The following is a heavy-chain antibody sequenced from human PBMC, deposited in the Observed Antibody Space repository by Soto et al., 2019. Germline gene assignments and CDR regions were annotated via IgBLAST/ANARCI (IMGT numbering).Heavy chain of an antibody. D-gene: IGHD6-19*01. Sequence: SVKVSCKASGGTFSSYAISWVRQAPGQGLEWMGGIIPIFGTANYAQKFQGRVTITADKSTSTAYMELSSLRSEDTAVYYCARDRGSGWYLTYYYYGMDVWGQGTTVTVSS. V-gene: IGHV1-69*06. CDR3: ARDRGSGWYLTYYYYGMDV. J-gene: IGHJ6*02. CDR1: GGTFSSYA. CDR2: IIPIFGTA.